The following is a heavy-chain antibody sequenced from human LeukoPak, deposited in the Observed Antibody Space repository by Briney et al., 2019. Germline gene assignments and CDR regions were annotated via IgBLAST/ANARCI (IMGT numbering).Heavy chain of an antibody. CDR1: GFTFSSLW. J-gene: IGHJ4*02. Sequence: GGSLRLSCAASGFTFSSLWMHWVRQAPGKGLVWVSRINSDGKITIYADSVKGRFTISRDNAKNTLYLQMNSLRAEDTAVYTCVRGGCSSTSCLDYWGQGALVTVSS. CDR2: INSDGKIT. CDR3: VRGGCSSTSCLDY. D-gene: IGHD2-2*01. V-gene: IGHV3-74*01.